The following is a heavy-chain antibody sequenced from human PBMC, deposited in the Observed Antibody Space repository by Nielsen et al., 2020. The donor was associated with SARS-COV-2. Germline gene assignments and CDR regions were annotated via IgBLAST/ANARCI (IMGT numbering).Heavy chain of an antibody. V-gene: IGHV3-7*01. Sequence: GGSLRLSCAASGFTFSRYWMSWVRQAPGKGLEWVANIKQDGSEKYYVDSVKGRFTISRDNAKNSLYLQMNSLRAEDTAVYYCARDSYYDFWSGYYSYYYYGMDVWGQGTTVTVSS. D-gene: IGHD3-3*01. J-gene: IGHJ6*02. CDR3: ARDSYYDFWSGYYSYYYYGMDV. CDR1: GFTFSRYW. CDR2: IKQDGSEK.